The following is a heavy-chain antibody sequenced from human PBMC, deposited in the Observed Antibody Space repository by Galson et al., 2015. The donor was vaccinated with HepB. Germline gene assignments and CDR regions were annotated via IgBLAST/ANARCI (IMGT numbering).Heavy chain of an antibody. CDR2: IDPSDSYT. V-gene: IGHV5-10-1*01. CDR1: GYSFTSYW. Sequence: QSGAEVKKPGESLRISCKGSGYSFTSYWISWVRQMPGKGLEWMGRIDPSDSYTNYSPSFQGHVTISADKSISTAYLQWSSLKASDTAMYYCARQGMTIVVVPGPETYYYYMDVWGKGTTVTVSS. J-gene: IGHJ6*03. D-gene: IGHD2-2*01. CDR3: ARQGMTIVVVPGPETYYYYMDV.